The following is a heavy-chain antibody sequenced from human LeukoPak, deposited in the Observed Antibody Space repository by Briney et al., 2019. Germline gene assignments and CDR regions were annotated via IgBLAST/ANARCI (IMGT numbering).Heavy chain of an antibody. CDR3: AEDYCSSTSCEKDY. CDR1: GFTFSSYA. J-gene: IGHJ4*02. D-gene: IGHD2-2*01. Sequence: GGSLRLSCAASGFTFSSYAMSWVRQAPGKGLEWVSAISGSGGSTYYADSVKGRFTISRDNSKNTLYLQMNSLRAEDTAVYYCAEDYCSSTSCEKDYWGQGTLVTVSS. CDR2: ISGSGGST. V-gene: IGHV3-23*01.